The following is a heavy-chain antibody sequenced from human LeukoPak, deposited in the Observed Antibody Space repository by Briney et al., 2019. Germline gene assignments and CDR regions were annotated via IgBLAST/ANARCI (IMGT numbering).Heavy chain of an antibody. D-gene: IGHD3-16*01. CDR2: IYHSGTT. V-gene: IGHV4-38-2*02. CDR3: ARDDGGY. CDR1: GYSISSGYY. Sequence: SETLSLTCTVSGYSISSGYYWGWIRQPPGKGLEWIGGIYHSGTTYYNPSLKSRVTISVDTSKNQFSLKLSSVTAADTAVYYCARDDGGYWGQGTLVTVSS. J-gene: IGHJ4*02.